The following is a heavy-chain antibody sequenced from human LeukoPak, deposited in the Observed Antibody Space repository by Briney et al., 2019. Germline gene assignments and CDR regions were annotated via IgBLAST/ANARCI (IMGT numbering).Heavy chain of an antibody. CDR1: GFTFSSYG. J-gene: IGHJ4*02. Sequence: GSLRLSCAASGFTFSSYGMHWVRQAPGKGLEWVAVISYDGSNKYYADSVKGRFTISRDNSKNTLYLQMNSLRSEDTAVYYCARVVGIAVAGTPYYFDYWGQGTLVTVSS. CDR3: ARVVGIAVAGTPYYFDY. V-gene: IGHV3-30*03. D-gene: IGHD6-19*01. CDR2: ISYDGSNK.